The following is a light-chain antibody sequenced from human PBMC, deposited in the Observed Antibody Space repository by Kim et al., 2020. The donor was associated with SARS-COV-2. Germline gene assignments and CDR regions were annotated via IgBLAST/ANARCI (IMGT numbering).Light chain of an antibody. CDR3: QQYVRSWT. V-gene: IGKV3-20*01. CDR2: AAS. Sequence: EIVLTQSPGTLSLSPGERATLSCRASQSVYSNYLAWYQQKPGQAPRLLIYAASSRATGIPDRFSGSGSGTDFTLTISRLQPEDFAVYYCQQYVRSWTFGQRTKVDIK. CDR1: QSVYSNY. J-gene: IGKJ1*01.